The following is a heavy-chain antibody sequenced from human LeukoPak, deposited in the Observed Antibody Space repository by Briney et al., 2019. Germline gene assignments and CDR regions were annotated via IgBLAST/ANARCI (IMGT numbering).Heavy chain of an antibody. D-gene: IGHD3-10*01. J-gene: IGHJ4*02. CDR3: ARDGVVTMELDF. CDR1: GESISSSRHY. V-gene: IGHV4-61*02. CDR2: IYPSGNT. Sequence: SQTLSLTCSVSGESISSSRHYWSWIRQPAGKGLEWIGRIYPSGNTNYNPSLKSRATISLDTSNNQFSLNLKSVTAADTAMYYCARDGVVTMELDFWGQGTLVTVSS.